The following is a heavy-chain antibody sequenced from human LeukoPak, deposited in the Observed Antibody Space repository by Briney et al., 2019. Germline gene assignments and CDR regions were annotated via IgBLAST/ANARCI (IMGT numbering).Heavy chain of an antibody. CDR3: ARAAGDYGANPRGYYYYYMDV. V-gene: IGHV3-21*01. CDR2: ISSSSSYI. CDR1: GFTFSSYS. Sequence: GGSLRLSCAASGFTFSSYSMNRVRQAPGKGLEGVSSISSSSSYIYYADPVKGRFTISRANAKNSLYLQMNSLRAEDTAVYYCARAAGDYGANPRGYYYYYMDVWGKGTTVTISS. J-gene: IGHJ6*03. D-gene: IGHD4-17*01.